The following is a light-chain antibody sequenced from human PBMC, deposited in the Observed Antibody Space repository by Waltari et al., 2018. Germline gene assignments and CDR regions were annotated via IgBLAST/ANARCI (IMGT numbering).Light chain of an antibody. Sequence: TLSPATLSLPPGDRATLSCRASQSGSSFVDWYQQRPGQVPRLLIYGASTRATGIPDRFSGSGSGTEFTLTISSLHPEDFAVYYCQKYNTSPFTFGPGTKLDF. J-gene: IGKJ3*01. CDR2: GAS. CDR3: QKYNTSPFT. CDR1: QSGSSF. V-gene: IGKV3D-15*01.